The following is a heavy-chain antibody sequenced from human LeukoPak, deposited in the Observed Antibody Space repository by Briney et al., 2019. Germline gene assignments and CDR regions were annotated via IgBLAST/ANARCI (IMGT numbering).Heavy chain of an antibody. CDR1: GGSISSNNYY. D-gene: IGHD2-2*01. CDR3: ASLVIRGCSSTSCYYYYYGMDV. V-gene: IGHV4-39*07. J-gene: IGHJ6*02. Sequence: PSETLSLTCTVSGGSISSNNYYWGWIRQPPGKGLEWIGEIYYSGSTNYNPSLKSRVTISVDKSKNQFSLKLSSVTAADTAVYYCASLVIRGCSSTSCYYYYYGMDVWGQGTTVTVSS. CDR2: IYYSGST.